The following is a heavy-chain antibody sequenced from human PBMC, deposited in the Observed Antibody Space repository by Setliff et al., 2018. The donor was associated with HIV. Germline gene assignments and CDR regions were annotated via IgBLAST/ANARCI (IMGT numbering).Heavy chain of an antibody. CDR3: ARGPPFAY. V-gene: IGHV4-39*07. J-gene: IGHJ4*02. CDR1: GGSFIGSSFQ. Sequence: LSLTCTVSGGSFIGSSFQSTWIRQTPGKGLEWIADIAYSGTTMYTNYNQSLESRVIVSEDTSRDQFFLKLTSVTADDTAIYYCARGPPFAYWGQGLLVTVSS. CDR2: IAYSGTTMYT.